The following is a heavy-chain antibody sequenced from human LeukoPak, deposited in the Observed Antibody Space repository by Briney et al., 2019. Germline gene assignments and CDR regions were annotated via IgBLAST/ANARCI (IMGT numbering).Heavy chain of an antibody. CDR3: ARDGGLRFLEWLPFSQYNWFDP. Sequence: GASVKVSCKASRYTFTSYAMNWVRQAPGQGLEWMGWINTNTGDPTYAQGFTGRFVFSLDTSVSTAYLQISSLKAEDTAVYYCARDGGLRFLEWLPFSQYNWFDPWGQGTLVTVSS. D-gene: IGHD3-3*01. CDR2: INTNTGDP. V-gene: IGHV7-4-1*02. CDR1: RYTFTSYA. J-gene: IGHJ5*02.